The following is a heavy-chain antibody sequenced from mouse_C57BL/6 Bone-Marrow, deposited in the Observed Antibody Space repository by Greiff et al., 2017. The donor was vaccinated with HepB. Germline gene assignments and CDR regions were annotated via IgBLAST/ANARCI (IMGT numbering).Heavy chain of an antibody. CDR2: IDPENGDT. Sequence: EVKLQESGAELVRPGASVKLSCTASGFNIKDDYMHWVKQRPEQGLEWIGWIDPENGDTEYASKFQGKATITADTSSNTAYLQLSSLTSEDTAVYYCTTRGTTGPYFDVWGTGTTVTVSS. D-gene: IGHD1-1*01. CDR1: GFNIKDDY. CDR3: TTRGTTGPYFDV. J-gene: IGHJ1*03. V-gene: IGHV14-4*01.